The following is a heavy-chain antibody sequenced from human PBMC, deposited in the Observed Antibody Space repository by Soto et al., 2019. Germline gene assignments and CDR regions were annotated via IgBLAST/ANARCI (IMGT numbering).Heavy chain of an antibody. Sequence: PSETLSLTCAVSGASITSDGYSWSWIRQSPGKGLEWIGYIFHSGTTQYNPSLRGRVTISVDRSNNQFSLRLNSVTAADAAVYYSARDPRHWFDPWGQGALVTVSS. V-gene: IGHV4-30-2*06. J-gene: IGHJ5*02. CDR1: GASITSDGYS. CDR2: IFHSGTT. CDR3: ARDPRHWFDP.